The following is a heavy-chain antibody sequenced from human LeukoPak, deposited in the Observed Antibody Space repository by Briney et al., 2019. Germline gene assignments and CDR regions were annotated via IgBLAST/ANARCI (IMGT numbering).Heavy chain of an antibody. CDR2: IFYSGST. CDR3: ARAAYDFWSGYLNWFDP. J-gene: IGHJ5*02. D-gene: IGHD3-3*01. Sequence: SETLSLTCTVSSGSISTSNYYWGWVRQPPGKALEWSGNIFYSGSTYYSPSLKSRVTISLDTSRNQFSLKLSSVTAADTAVYHCARAAYDFWSGYLNWFDPWGQGTLVTVSS. V-gene: IGHV4-39*07. CDR1: SGSISTSNYY.